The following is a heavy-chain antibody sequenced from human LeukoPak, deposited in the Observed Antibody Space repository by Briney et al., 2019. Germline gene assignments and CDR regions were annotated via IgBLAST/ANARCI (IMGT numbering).Heavy chain of an antibody. Sequence: SETLSLTCTVSGGSVSSGSYYWSWIRQPPGKGLEWIGYIYYSGSTNYNPSLKSRVTISVDTSKNQFSLKLSSVTAADTAVYYCARQSNCGGDCYSIWFDPWGQGTLVTVSS. D-gene: IGHD2-21*02. CDR1: GGSVSSGSYY. CDR3: ARQSNCGGDCYSIWFDP. J-gene: IGHJ5*02. CDR2: IYYSGST. V-gene: IGHV4-61*01.